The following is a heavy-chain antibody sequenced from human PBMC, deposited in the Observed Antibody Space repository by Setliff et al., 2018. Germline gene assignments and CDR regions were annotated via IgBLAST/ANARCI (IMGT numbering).Heavy chain of an antibody. J-gene: IGHJ6*02. CDR1: GFTFSRYW. D-gene: IGHD6-13*01. Sequence: LRLSCAASGFTFSRYWMSWVRQAPGKGLEWVANIKQDGSEKYYVDSVKGRFTISRDNAKNSLYLQMNSLRAEDTAVYYCARGQVYGSSWYYYYYGTDVWGQGTTVTVSS. CDR2: IKQDGSEK. CDR3: ARGQVYGSSWYYYYYGTDV. V-gene: IGHV3-7*01.